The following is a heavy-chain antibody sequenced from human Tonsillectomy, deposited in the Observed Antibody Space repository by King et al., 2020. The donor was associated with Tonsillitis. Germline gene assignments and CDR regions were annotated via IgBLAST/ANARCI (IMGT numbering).Heavy chain of an antibody. CDR2: IRSKAYGGTT. V-gene: IGHV3-49*05. J-gene: IGHJ4*02. CDR3: TSVDTYYYDSGASYYFDY. D-gene: IGHD3-22*01. Sequence: QLVQSGGGLVKPGRSLRLSCTASGFTFGDYAMSWFRQAPGKGLEWVGFIRSKAYGGTTDYAASVKGRFTISRDDSKSIAYLQMNSLKTGDTAVYYCTSVDTYYYDSGASYYFDYWGQGTLVTVSS. CDR1: GFTFGDYA.